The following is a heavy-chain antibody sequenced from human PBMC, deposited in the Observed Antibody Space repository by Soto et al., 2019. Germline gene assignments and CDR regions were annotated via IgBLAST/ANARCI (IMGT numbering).Heavy chain of an antibody. CDR3: ARDLWGYCGTDCYPLDV. CDR1: GGSISRYY. D-gene: IGHD2-21*02. V-gene: IGHV4-59*01. Sequence: QVHLQESGPGLVKPSETLSLTCTVSGGSISRYYWGWIRQPPGKGLEWIGYMYNTWSTVYNPSFKSRVTISVDTSKNQFSLKLNSVTAADTAVYYCARDLWGYCGTDCYPLDVWGQGTTVTVSS. J-gene: IGHJ6*02. CDR2: MYNTWST.